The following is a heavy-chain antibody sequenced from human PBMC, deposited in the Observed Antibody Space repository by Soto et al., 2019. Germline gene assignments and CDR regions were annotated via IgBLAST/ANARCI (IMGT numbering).Heavy chain of an antibody. D-gene: IGHD6-19*01. CDR3: ARGDSTGSPTGWFDP. J-gene: IGHJ5*02. V-gene: IGHV1-18*04. Sequence: ASVKVSCKASGYTFTRYSINWVRQAPGQGLEWVGWISNYNGDTKYAEKFQGRVTLTTDTSTTTTYMDLRSLTSDDTAVYFCARGDSTGSPTGWFDPWRQGTPVPACS. CDR1: GYTFTRYS. CDR2: ISNYNGDT.